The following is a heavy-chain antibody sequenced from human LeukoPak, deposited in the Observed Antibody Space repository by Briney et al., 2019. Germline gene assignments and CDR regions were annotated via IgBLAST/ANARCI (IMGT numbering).Heavy chain of an antibody. CDR3: AGPMTEIDY. CDR2: ISASGSPT. Sequence: GGSLRLSCAASGFTFSNFAMTWVRQAPGKRLEWVSLISASGSPTYYADSVRGRFTISRDNSKNTLYLQMNSLRADDTAVYYCAGPMTEIDYWGQGTLVTVSS. J-gene: IGHJ4*02. D-gene: IGHD2-21*02. CDR1: GFTFSNFA. V-gene: IGHV3-23*01.